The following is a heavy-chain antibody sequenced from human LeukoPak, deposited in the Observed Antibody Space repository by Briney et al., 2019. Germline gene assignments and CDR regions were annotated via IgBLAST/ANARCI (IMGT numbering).Heavy chain of an antibody. Sequence: GGSLRLSCAASGFIFSSYWMSWVRQAPGKGLEWVANIKQDGSEKYYVDSVKGRFTISRDNAKNSLYLQMNSLRAEDTAVYYCARDSMVYAISPRTPHFDYWGQGTLVTVSS. J-gene: IGHJ4*02. CDR3: ARDSMVYAISPRTPHFDY. V-gene: IGHV3-7*01. CDR2: IKQDGSEK. D-gene: IGHD2-8*01. CDR1: GFIFSSYW.